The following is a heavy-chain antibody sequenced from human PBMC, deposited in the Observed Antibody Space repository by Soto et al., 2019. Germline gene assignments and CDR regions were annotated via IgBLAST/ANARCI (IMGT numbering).Heavy chain of an antibody. D-gene: IGHD2-2*01. Sequence: QVQLVQSGAEVKKPGASVKVSCKASGYTFTSYDINWVRQATGPGLEWMGWMNPNSGNTGYAQKFLAGVNMTMNTSRSTAYMEPRSLRSEDTSVYYCARVQDIVVVRSYDYLGQGPLVTVSS. V-gene: IGHV1-8*01. CDR2: MNPNSGNT. CDR1: GYTFTSYD. CDR3: ARVQDIVVVRSYDY. J-gene: IGHJ4*02.